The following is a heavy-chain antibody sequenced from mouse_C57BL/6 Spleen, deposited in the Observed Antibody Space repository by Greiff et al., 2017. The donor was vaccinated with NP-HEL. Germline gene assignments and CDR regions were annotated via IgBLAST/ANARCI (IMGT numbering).Heavy chain of an antibody. CDR3: ARDGGLLRGFDY. Sequence: DVHLVESEGGLVQPGSSMKLSCTASGFTFSDYYMAWVRQVPEKGLEWVANINYDGSSTYYLDSLKSRFIISRDNAKNILYLQMSSLKSEDTAAYYGARDGGLLRGFDYWGQGTTLTVSS. J-gene: IGHJ2*01. CDR1: GFTFSDYY. D-gene: IGHD1-1*01. V-gene: IGHV5-16*01. CDR2: INYDGSST.